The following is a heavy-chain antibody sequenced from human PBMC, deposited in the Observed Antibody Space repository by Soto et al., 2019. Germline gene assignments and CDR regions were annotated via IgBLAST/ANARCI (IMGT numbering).Heavy chain of an antibody. D-gene: IGHD1-1*01. CDR3: ARESYNESNVGYFDL. V-gene: IGHV4-4*02. CDR1: RGSISSSNW. Sequence: QVQLQESGPGLVKPSGTLSLTCAVSRGSISSSNWWSWVRQSPGKGLEWIGAMYHTGITNYSPSLKRRINKLMDKSKNQFSLKLISVTAADTAVYYCARESYNESNVGYFDLWGRGTLVSVSS. CDR2: MYHTGIT. J-gene: IGHJ2*01.